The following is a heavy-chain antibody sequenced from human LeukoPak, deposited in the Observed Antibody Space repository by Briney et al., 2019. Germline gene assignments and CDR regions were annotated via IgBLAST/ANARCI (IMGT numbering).Heavy chain of an antibody. CDR2: IYYSGST. J-gene: IGHJ4*02. V-gene: IGHV4-59*01. CDR1: GGSISSYY. Sequence: SETLSLTCTVSGGSISSYYWSWIRQPPGKGLEWIGYIYYSGSTNYTPSLKSRVTISVDTSKNQFSLKLSSVTAADTAVYYCAGASSKYSSSWRFDYWGQGTLVTVSS. D-gene: IGHD6-13*01. CDR3: AGASSKYSSSWRFDY.